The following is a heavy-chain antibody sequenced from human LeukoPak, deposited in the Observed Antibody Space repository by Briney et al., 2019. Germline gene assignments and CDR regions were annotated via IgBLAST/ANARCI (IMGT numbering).Heavy chain of an antibody. Sequence: GGSLRLSCAASGFTFSSYGMPWVRQAPGKGLEWVAVISYDGSNKYYADSVKGRFTISRDNSKNTLYLQMNSLRAEDTAVYYCAKEVIVGVSFDYWGQGTLVTVSS. D-gene: IGHD1-26*01. V-gene: IGHV3-30*18. CDR1: GFTFSSYG. CDR2: ISYDGSNK. J-gene: IGHJ4*02. CDR3: AKEVIVGVSFDY.